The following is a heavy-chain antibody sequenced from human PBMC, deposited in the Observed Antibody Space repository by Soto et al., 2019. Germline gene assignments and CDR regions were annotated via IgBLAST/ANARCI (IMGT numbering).Heavy chain of an antibody. V-gene: IGHV4-30-4*01. D-gene: IGHD2-2*01. CDR1: GGSISSGDYY. Sequence: SETLSLTCTVSGGSISSGDYYWSWIRQPPGKGLEWIGYIYYSGSTYYNPSLKSRVTISVDTSENQFSLKLSSVTAADTAVYYCARGMSGRCSSTSCYGRDYWGQGTLVTVSS. J-gene: IGHJ4*02. CDR3: ARGMSGRCSSTSCYGRDY. CDR2: IYYSGST.